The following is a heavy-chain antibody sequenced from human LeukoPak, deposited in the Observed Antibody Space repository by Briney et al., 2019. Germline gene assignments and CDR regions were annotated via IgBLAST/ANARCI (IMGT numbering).Heavy chain of an antibody. CDR2: IHYSGST. Sequence: PSETLSLTCTVSGGTISSYYWNWIRQPPGKRLEWIGYIHYSGSTKYNPSLKSRVTISVDTSKNQFSLKLSSVTAADTAVYYCARWYSSGWAFDYWGQGTLVTVSS. J-gene: IGHJ4*02. D-gene: IGHD6-19*01. CDR1: GGTISSYY. V-gene: IGHV4-59*08. CDR3: ARWYSSGWAFDY.